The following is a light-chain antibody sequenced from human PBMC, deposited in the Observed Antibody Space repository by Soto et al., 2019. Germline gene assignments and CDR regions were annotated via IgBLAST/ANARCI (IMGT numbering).Light chain of an antibody. CDR1: QSLRSS. Sequence: ETMMTQSPDTLSVSLGERATLSCRASQSLRSSLAWYQQKPGQAPRLLIYDASTRATGIPARFSGSGSGTVFTLTINILEPDDFAVYYCQEYDNWPLWTFGQGTKVDIK. V-gene: IGKV3-15*01. CDR2: DAS. CDR3: QEYDNWPLWT. J-gene: IGKJ1*01.